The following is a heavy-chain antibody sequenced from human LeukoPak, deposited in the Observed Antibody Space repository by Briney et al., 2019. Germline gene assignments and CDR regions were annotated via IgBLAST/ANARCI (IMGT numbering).Heavy chain of an antibody. CDR1: GYSFIRYW. Sequence: GESLKISCVASGYSFIRYWMGWVRQMPGEGLEWMGIIYPGDSDTRYSASFQGQVSISADKSISTTYLQWSSLKASDTAKYYCARQVYGSGMAAFDYWGQGTLVTVSS. CDR3: ARQVYGSGMAAFDY. D-gene: IGHD3-10*01. CDR2: IYPGDSDT. J-gene: IGHJ4*02. V-gene: IGHV5-51*01.